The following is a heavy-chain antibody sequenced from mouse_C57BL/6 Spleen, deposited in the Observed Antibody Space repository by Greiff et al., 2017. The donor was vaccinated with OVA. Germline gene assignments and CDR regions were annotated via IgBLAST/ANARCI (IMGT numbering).Heavy chain of an antibody. CDR3: TRPGDYDETWFAY. CDR2: IRNKANNHAT. V-gene: IGHV6-6*01. Sequence: EVQLQESGGGLVQPGGSMKLSCAASGFTFSDAWMDWVRQSTEKGLEWVAEIRNKANNHATYYAESVKGRFTISRDDSKSSVYLQMNSLRAEDTGIYYCTRPGDYDETWFAYWGQGTLVTVSA. CDR1: GFTFSDAW. D-gene: IGHD2-4*01. J-gene: IGHJ3*01.